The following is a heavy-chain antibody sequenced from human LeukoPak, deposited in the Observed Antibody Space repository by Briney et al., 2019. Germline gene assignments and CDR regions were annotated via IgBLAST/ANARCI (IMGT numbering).Heavy chain of an antibody. D-gene: IGHD3-22*01. CDR3: ARVLVQDSSGYYYPFDY. V-gene: IGHV3-48*04. J-gene: IGHJ4*02. CDR2: ISSSGSTI. Sequence: GGSLRLSCAASEFTFSSYSVNWVRQAPGKGLEWVSYISSSGSTIYYADSVKGRFTISRDNAKNSLYLQMNSLRAEDTAVYYCARVLVQDSSGYYYPFDYWGQGTLVTVSS. CDR1: EFTFSSYS.